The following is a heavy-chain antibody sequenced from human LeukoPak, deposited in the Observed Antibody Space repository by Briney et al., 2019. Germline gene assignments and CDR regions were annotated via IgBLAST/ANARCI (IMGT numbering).Heavy chain of an antibody. J-gene: IGHJ4*02. CDR3: ARDADLVVTAIQPPDY. Sequence: ASVKVSCKASGYTFTGYYMHWVRQAPGQGLEWMGWINPNSGGTNYAQKFQGRVTMTRDTSISTAYMELRSLRSDDTAVYYCARDADLVVTAIQPPDYWGQGTLVTVSS. V-gene: IGHV1-2*02. D-gene: IGHD2-21*02. CDR1: GYTFTGYY. CDR2: INPNSGGT.